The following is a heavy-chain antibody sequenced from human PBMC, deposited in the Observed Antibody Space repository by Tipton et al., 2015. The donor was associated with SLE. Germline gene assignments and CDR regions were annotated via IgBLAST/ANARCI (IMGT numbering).Heavy chain of an antibody. Sequence: QVQLVQSGPEVKKPGASVKVSCKASGYTFTSYDINWVRQAPGQGLEWVGRINPNSGGTNYAQKFQGRVTMTRDTSISTAYMELSRLRSDDTAVYYCARLYSGSYYYYYGMDVWGQGTTVTVSS. CDR1: GYTFTSYD. CDR3: ARLYSGSYYYYYGMDV. CDR2: INPNSGGT. V-gene: IGHV1-2*06. J-gene: IGHJ6*02. D-gene: IGHD1-26*01.